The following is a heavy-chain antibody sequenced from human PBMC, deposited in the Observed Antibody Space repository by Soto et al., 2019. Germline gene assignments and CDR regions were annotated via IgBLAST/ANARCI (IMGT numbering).Heavy chain of an antibody. CDR1: GFTFSSYS. D-gene: IGHD1-26*01. V-gene: IGHV3-21*01. CDR2: ISSSSSYI. CDR3: GRDPYSGARYYLDL. J-gene: IGHJ4*02. Sequence: PGGSLRLSCAASGFTFSSYSMNWVRQAPGKGLEWVSSISSSSSYIYYADSVKGRFTISRDDSKQTAYLEMKSLRAEDTAVYYCGRDPYSGARYYLDLWGQGTQVTVSS.